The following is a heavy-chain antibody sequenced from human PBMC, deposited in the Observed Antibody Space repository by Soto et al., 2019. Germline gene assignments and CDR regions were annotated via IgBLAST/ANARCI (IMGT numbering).Heavy chain of an antibody. CDR2: IYPDDSDT. J-gene: IGHJ3*02. CDR3: ANSIVGGIDGFEI. V-gene: IGHV5-51*01. Sequence: PGESLKISEKGSGYRFTSYWIGWVRQMPGKGLEWMGIIYPDDSDTRYSPSFQGQVTISAEKSISTAYLQWSSLKASDTAMYYCANSIVGGIDGFEIWGEGTMVTVSS. D-gene: IGHD1-26*01. CDR1: GYRFTSYW.